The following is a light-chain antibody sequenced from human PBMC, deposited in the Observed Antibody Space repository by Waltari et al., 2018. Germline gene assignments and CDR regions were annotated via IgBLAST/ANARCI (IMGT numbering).Light chain of an antibody. Sequence: QSALTQPASVSGSPGQSIPISCTGTSSDVGGYNRVSWYQQHPGRAPKFMIYEVSNRPSGVSDRFSGSKSGNTASLTISGLQAEDEADYYCSSFSSSSIRYVFGIGTKVTVL. CDR1: SSDVGGYNR. V-gene: IGLV2-14*01. CDR3: SSFSSSSIRYV. CDR2: EVS. J-gene: IGLJ1*01.